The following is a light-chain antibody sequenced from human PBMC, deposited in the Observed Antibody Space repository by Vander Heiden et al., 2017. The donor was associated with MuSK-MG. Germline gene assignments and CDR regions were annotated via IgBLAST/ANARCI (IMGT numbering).Light chain of an antibody. Sequence: DIQMTQSPSSLSASVGDRVTITCRASQGISNSLAWYQQKPGKAPKLLLYTAFRLESGVPSRFSGSGYGTDYTLTISSRQPEDFAPYYCQQDDSNPPYTFGPGTKMEIK. CDR1: QGISNS. J-gene: IGKJ2*01. CDR3: QQDDSNPPYT. V-gene: IGKV1-NL1*01. CDR2: TAF.